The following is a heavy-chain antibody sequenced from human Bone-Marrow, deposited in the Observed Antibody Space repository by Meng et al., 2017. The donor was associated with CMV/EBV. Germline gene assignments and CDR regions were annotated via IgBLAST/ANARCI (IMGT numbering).Heavy chain of an antibody. V-gene: IGHV1-46*01. Sequence: VSCKASGYTFTSYYMHWVRQAPGQGLEWMGIINPSGGSTSYAQKFQGRVTMTRDTSTSTVYMELSSLRSEDTAVYYCARSRTSIAARFWGQGTLVTVSS. CDR3: ARSRTSIAARF. CDR1: GYTFTSYY. J-gene: IGHJ4*02. D-gene: IGHD6-6*01. CDR2: INPSGGST.